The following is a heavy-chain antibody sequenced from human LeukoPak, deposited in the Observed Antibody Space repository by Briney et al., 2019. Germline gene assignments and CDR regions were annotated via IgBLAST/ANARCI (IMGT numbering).Heavy chain of an antibody. CDR1: GFTFDDYG. CDR3: ARDRVGDYHREYTPFDY. D-gene: IGHD4-17*01. Sequence: GGSLRLSCAASGFTFDDYGMSWVRQAPGKGLEWVSGINWNGGSTGYADSVKGRFTISRDNAKNSLYLQMNSLRAEDTALYYCARDRVGDYHREYTPFDYWGQGTLVTVSS. V-gene: IGHV3-20*04. J-gene: IGHJ4*02. CDR2: INWNGGST.